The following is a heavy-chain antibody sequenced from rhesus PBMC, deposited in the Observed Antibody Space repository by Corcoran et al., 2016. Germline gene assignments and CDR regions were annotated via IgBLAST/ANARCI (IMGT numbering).Heavy chain of an antibody. V-gene: IGHV5-20*01. Sequence: EVQLVQSGAEVKRPGESLKISCKTSGYSFTSYWISWVRQIPVKGLEWMGVIDPSDSDTKNNPSFQDQVTNSADKSIRNADLQWSRLKASDTATYYCAKGGIAAAGSYFDYWGQGVLVTVSS. CDR2: IDPSDSDT. J-gene: IGHJ4*01. CDR1: GYSFTSYW. D-gene: IGHD6-25*01. CDR3: AKGGIAAAGSYFDY.